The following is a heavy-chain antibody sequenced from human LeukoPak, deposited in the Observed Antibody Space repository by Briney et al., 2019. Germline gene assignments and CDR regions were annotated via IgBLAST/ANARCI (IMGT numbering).Heavy chain of an antibody. V-gene: IGHV5-51*01. CDR2: IYPGDSDT. J-gene: IGHJ4*02. CDR3: ARGGQWPPKLNFDY. D-gene: IGHD6-19*01. CDR1: GYSFNTYW. Sequence: GESLKISCKGSGYSFNTYWIAWVRQIPGKGLEWMGVIYPGDSDTRYSPSFQGQVTISADKSITTAYLQWSSLKASDTAMYYCARGGQWPPKLNFDYWGQGTLVTVSS.